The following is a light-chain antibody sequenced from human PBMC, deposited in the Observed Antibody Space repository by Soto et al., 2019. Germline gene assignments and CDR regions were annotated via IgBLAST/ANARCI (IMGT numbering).Light chain of an antibody. CDR2: LNSDGSH. CDR3: QTWDTGIRV. J-gene: IGLJ3*02. Sequence: QSVLTQSPSASASLGASVKLTCTLSSGHSSYAIAWHQQQPEKGPRYLIKLNSDGSHSKGDGIPDRFSGSSSGAERYLTISSLQSEDEADYYCQTWDTGIRVFGGGTKLTVL. V-gene: IGLV4-69*01. CDR1: SGHSSYA.